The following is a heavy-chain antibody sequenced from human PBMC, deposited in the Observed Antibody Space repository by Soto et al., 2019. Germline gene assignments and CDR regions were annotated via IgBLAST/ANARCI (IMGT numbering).Heavy chain of an antibody. CDR3: VRDWESTTQTWGFGDS. V-gene: IGHV1-69*08. Sequence: QVQLVQSGAEVKKPGSSVKVSCKASGGTFSSYTITWVRQAPGQGLEWLGRIIPIFGVTNYAQKFQDRVTITADRSTTTAYMELSRLRSEDTPVYYCVRDWESTTQTWGFGDSWGQGTLVTVSS. CDR2: IIPIFGVT. D-gene: IGHD1-1*01. CDR1: GGTFSSYT. J-gene: IGHJ4*02.